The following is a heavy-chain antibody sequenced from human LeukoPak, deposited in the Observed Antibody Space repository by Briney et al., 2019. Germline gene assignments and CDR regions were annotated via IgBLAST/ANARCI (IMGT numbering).Heavy chain of an antibody. CDR1: GFSISTYW. Sequence: PGGSLRLSCAASGFSISTYWMSWVRQAPGKGLEWVANIKQDGSKKYYVDSVKGRFTMSRDNAKNSLYLQMSSLRAGDTAVYYCARGYCSGGVCYSIYFDYWGQGTLVTVSS. CDR2: IKQDGSKK. D-gene: IGHD2-15*01. V-gene: IGHV3-7*01. CDR3: ARGYCSGGVCYSIYFDY. J-gene: IGHJ4*02.